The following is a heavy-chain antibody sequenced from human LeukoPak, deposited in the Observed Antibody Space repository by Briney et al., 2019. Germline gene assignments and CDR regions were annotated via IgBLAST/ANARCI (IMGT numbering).Heavy chain of an antibody. CDR3: ASVLSGIAVAGSFDP. CDR1: GGTFSSYA. D-gene: IGHD6-19*01. CDR2: IIPILGIA. Sequence: RASVKVSCKASGGTFSSYAISWVRQAPGQGLEWMGRIIPILGIANYAQKFQGRVTITADKSTSTAYMELSSLRSEDTAVYYCASVLSGIAVAGSFDPWGQGILVTVSS. J-gene: IGHJ5*02. V-gene: IGHV1-69*04.